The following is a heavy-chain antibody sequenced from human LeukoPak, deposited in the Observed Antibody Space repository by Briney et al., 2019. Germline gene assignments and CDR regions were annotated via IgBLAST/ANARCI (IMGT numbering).Heavy chain of an antibody. CDR3: AKEGPLVVVTSIGGARPIDN. V-gene: IGHV3-23*01. CDR2: ISGSGVST. J-gene: IGHJ4*02. CDR1: GFTFSSYG. D-gene: IGHD2-21*02. Sequence: QAGGSLRLSCAASGFTFSSYGLSWVRQAPGKGLECISGISGSGVSTYYADSVKGRFTISRDNSKNTLYLQMNSLRAEDTAVYYCAKEGPLVVVTSIGGARPIDNWGQGALVTVSS.